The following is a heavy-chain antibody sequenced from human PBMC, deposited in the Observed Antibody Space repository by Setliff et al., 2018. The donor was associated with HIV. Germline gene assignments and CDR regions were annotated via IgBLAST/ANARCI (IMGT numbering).Heavy chain of an antibody. CDR1: VFTFSDAW. CDR2: IKSRTVTDTT. J-gene: IGHJ5*01. CDR3: NPIHNYTEHCPDS. V-gene: IGHV3-15*01. D-gene: IGHD2-21*02. Sequence: PGGSLRLSCVASTASVFTFSDAWMSWVRQTPGKGLEWVGRIKSRTVTDTTDVAAPVKGRFTISRDDSQNMVYLQMNSLKTEDTAMYYCNPIHNYTEHCPDSWGQGTLVTVSS.